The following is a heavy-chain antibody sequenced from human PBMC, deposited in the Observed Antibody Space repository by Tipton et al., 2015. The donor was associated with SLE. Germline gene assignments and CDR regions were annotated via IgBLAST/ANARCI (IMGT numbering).Heavy chain of an antibody. V-gene: IGHV3-23*01. D-gene: IGHD2-8*02. CDR1: AFTFSSYA. CDR3: ARARCSGGVCPGQDY. J-gene: IGHJ4*02. CDR2: ISDSGGST. Sequence: SLRLSCAASAFTFSSYAMSWVRQAPGKGLEWVSGISDSGGSTYYADSVKGRFTISRDNSKNTLYLQMNSLKSEDTAVYYCARARCSGGVCPGQDYWGQGTLVTVSS.